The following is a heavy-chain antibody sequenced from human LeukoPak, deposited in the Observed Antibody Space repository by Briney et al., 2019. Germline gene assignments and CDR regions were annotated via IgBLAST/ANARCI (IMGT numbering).Heavy chain of an antibody. CDR1: GYSISGFY. D-gene: IGHD3-10*01. Sequence: SETLSLTCTVSGYSISGFYWSWIRQPPGKGLEWIGYIYSSGSTNYNPSLKSRVTMSVDTSKNQFSLRLTSVTAADTAVYYCARLGFGESPFDYWGQGTLVTVSS. CDR3: ARLGFGESPFDY. CDR2: IYSSGST. J-gene: IGHJ4*02. V-gene: IGHV4-59*13.